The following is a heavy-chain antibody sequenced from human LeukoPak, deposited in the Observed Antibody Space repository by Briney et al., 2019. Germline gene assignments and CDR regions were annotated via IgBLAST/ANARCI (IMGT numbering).Heavy chain of an antibody. CDR2: IYTTGST. J-gene: IGHJ4*02. CDR3: ASYRYYDILTGYSDGVD. Sequence: PSETLSLTCTVSGGSINNNYWTWIRQPAGKGLEWIGRIYTTGSTNYNPSLQSRVTISVDRSKNQFSLKLSSVTAADTAVYYCASYRYYDILTGYSDGVDWGQGTLVTVSS. D-gene: IGHD3-9*01. CDR1: GGSINNNY. V-gene: IGHV4-4*07.